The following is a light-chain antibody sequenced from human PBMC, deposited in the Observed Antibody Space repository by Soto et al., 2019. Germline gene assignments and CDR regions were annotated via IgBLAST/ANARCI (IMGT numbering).Light chain of an antibody. CDR1: QTVSSRY. CDR2: GAS. V-gene: IGKV3-20*01. Sequence: EIVLTQSPGTLSLSPGERATLSCRASQTVSSRYLAWYQQKPGQAPRLLIYGASRRATGIPDRFSGSGSGTDFTLTISRLEPEDFAGYYCQQYGSSPSITFGQGTRLEIK. J-gene: IGKJ5*01. CDR3: QQYGSSPSIT.